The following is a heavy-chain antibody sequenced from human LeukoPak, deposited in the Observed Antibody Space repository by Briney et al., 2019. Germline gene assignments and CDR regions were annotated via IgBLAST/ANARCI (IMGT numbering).Heavy chain of an antibody. V-gene: IGHV4-4*07. CDR1: GGSISGSY. D-gene: IGHD2-15*01. Sequence: SETLSLTCTVSGGSISGSYWSWIRQPAGKGLEWIGRIYSSGSTNYNPSLKSRVTMSVDTSKNQVSLKLNSVTAADTAVYYCARGFCSRGSCYLFDSWGQGTLVTVSS. CDR3: ARGFCSRGSCYLFDS. J-gene: IGHJ4*02. CDR2: IYSSGST.